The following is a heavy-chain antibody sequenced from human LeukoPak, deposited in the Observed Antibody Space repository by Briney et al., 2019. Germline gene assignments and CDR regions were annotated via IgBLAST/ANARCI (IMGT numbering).Heavy chain of an antibody. V-gene: IGHV4-59*01. Sequence: SETLSLTCTVSGGSISSYYWSWIRQPPGKGLEWIGYIFYSGNTDYNPSLRSRVTISVDTSRNQFPLRLNSVTAADTAVYYCARYRNEALFAFDIWGQGTMVTVSS. CDR3: ARYRNEALFAFDI. CDR2: IFYSGNT. J-gene: IGHJ3*02. D-gene: IGHD1-14*01. CDR1: GGSISSYY.